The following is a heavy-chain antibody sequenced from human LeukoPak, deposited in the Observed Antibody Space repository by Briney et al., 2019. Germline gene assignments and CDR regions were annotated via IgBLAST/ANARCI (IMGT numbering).Heavy chain of an antibody. V-gene: IGHV1-69*05. CDR2: IIPIFGTA. J-gene: IGHJ3*02. Sequence: SVKVSCKASGGTFSSYAISWVRQARGQGLEWMGGIIPIFGTANYAQKFQGRVTITTDESTSTAYMELSSLRSEDTAVYYCARDLGSEAAADNVGVAFDIWGQGTMVTVSS. CDR1: GGTFSSYA. CDR3: ARDLGSEAAADNVGVAFDI. D-gene: IGHD6-13*01.